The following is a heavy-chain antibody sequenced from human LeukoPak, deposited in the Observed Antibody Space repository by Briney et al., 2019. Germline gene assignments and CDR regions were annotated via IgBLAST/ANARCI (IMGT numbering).Heavy chain of an antibody. CDR1: GFTFSDYY. CDR3: ARRVTTTLSIDP. CDR2: ISSSGGSI. J-gene: IGHJ5*02. Sequence: KPGGSLRLSCAASGFTFSDYYMCWLRQAQGRGMGWVSYISSSGGSIFYADSMKGRVTISRDDAQTSVYLQMDSLRAEDTAVYFCARRVTTTLSIDPWGQGTLVTVSS. D-gene: IGHD1-1*01. V-gene: IGHV3-11*01.